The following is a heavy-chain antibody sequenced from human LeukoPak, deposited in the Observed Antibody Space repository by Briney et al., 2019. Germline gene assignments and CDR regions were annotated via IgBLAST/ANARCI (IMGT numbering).Heavy chain of an antibody. V-gene: IGHV1-8*01. J-gene: IGHJ6*02. Sequence: ASVTVSCTASGYTFTSYDINWVRQATGQGLEWMGWMNPNSGNTGYAQKFQGRVTMTRNTSISTAYMELSSLRSEDTAVYYCARRGSPVDYDFWSGYSYYYYGMDVWGQGTTVTVSS. CDR1: GYTFTSYD. CDR2: MNPNSGNT. CDR3: ARRGSPVDYDFWSGYSYYYYGMDV. D-gene: IGHD3-3*01.